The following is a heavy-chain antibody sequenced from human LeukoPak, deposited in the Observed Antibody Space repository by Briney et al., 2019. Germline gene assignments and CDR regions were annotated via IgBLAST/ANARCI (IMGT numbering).Heavy chain of an antibody. J-gene: IGHJ6*03. V-gene: IGHV3-23*01. CDR1: GFTFSSYA. Sequence: GGSLRLSCAASGFTFSSYAMSWVRQAPGKGLEWVSAISGSGGSTYYADSVKGRFTISRDNSKNTLYLQMNSLRAEDTAVYYCARDYSNYYYYYMDVWGKGTTVTVSS. CDR2: ISGSGGST. D-gene: IGHD4-11*01. CDR3: ARDYSNYYYYYMDV.